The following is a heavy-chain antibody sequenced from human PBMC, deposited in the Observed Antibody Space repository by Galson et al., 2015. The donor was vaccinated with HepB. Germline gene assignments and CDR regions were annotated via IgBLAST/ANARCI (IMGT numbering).Heavy chain of an antibody. V-gene: IGHV1-2*02. CDR3: AREGIAAAGPFDY. CDR1: GYTFTGYY. CDR2: INPNSGGT. D-gene: IGHD6-13*01. J-gene: IGHJ4*02. Sequence: SVKVSCKASGYTFTGYYVHWVRQAPGQGLEWMGWINPNSGGTNYAQKFQGRVTMTRDTSISTAYMELSRLRSDDTAVYYCAREGIAAAGPFDYWGQGTLVTVSS.